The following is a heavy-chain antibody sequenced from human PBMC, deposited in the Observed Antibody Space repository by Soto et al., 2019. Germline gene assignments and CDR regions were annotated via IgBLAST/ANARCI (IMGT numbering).Heavy chain of an antibody. V-gene: IGHV3-23*01. Sequence: EVQLLDSGGGLAQPGGSLRVSCAASGFIFNNYAMNWVRQAPGEGLQWVAGISASGVSTYYADSVKGRFIISRDNSKNTPVLQMNSLRSEDTAIYNCAKVPLRPYYFDSGALGTRVTFSS. CDR3: AKVPLRPYYFDS. CDR1: GFIFNNYA. CDR2: ISASGVST. J-gene: IGHJ4*02.